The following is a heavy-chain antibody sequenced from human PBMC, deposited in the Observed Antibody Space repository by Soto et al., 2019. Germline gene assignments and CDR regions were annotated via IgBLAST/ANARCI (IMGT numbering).Heavy chain of an antibody. V-gene: IGHV1-69*04. Sequence: ASVKVSCKASGGTFSSYTISWVRHAPGQGLEWMGRIIPILGIANYAQKFQGRVTITADKSTSTAYMELSSLRSEDTAVYYCARDEGIAVAPYYYYGMDVWGQGTTVTVSS. D-gene: IGHD6-19*01. CDR3: ARDEGIAVAPYYYYGMDV. CDR2: IIPILGIA. J-gene: IGHJ6*02. CDR1: GGTFSSYT.